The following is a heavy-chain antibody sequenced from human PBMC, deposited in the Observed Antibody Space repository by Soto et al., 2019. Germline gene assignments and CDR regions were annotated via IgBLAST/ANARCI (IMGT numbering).Heavy chain of an antibody. Sequence: ASVKVSCKASGGTFSSYAISWVRQAPGQGLEWMGGIIPIFGTANYAQKFQGRVTITADESTSTAYMELSSLRSEDTAVYYCARSPQHWSSTSCPRWYNWFDPWGQGTLVTVSS. V-gene: IGHV1-69*13. D-gene: IGHD2-2*01. CDR2: IIPIFGTA. CDR1: GGTFSSYA. J-gene: IGHJ5*02. CDR3: ARSPQHWSSTSCPRWYNWFDP.